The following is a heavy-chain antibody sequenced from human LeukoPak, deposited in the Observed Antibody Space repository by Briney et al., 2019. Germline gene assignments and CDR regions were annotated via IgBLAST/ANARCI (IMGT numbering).Heavy chain of an antibody. CDR1: GDSIRSHY. CDR2: IYNSATT. Sequence: SETLSLTCTVSGDSIRSHYCAWIRQPPGKGLEWIGHIYNSATTDYNPSFKSRVTISLDASKKQFSLKMTSVTALDSAVYYCARGGEGYNDDAFEVWGLGTAVTVSS. D-gene: IGHD5-24*01. V-gene: IGHV4-59*11. CDR3: ARGGEGYNDDAFEV. J-gene: IGHJ3*01.